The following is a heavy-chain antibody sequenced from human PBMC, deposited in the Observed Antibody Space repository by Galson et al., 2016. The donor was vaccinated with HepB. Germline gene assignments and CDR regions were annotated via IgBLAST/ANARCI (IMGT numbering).Heavy chain of an antibody. CDR2: IFYDGSNQ. D-gene: IGHD6-13*01. V-gene: IGHV3-33*01. CDR1: GFTFSSYA. CDR3: ARDWAALYYFDH. Sequence: SLRLSCAASGFTFSSYAMHWVRQAPGKGLEWVAVIFYDGSNQHYADSVRGRFTISRDNSKNTLYLQMNSLRAGDTAVYYCARDWAALYYFDHWGQGTLVTVSS. J-gene: IGHJ4*02.